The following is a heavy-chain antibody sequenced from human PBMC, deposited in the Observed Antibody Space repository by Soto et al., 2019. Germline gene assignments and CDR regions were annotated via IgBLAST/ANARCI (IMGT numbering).Heavy chain of an antibody. D-gene: IGHD3-3*01. J-gene: IGHJ4*02. CDR3: TTDPRRASYYDFWSGQIITDY. CDR2: IKSKTDGGTT. CDR1: GFTFRNAW. Sequence: GGSLRLACAASGFTFRNAWMSWVRQAPGKGLEWVGRIKSKTDGGTTDYAAPMKGRFTISRDDSKNTLYLQMNSLKTEDTAVYYCTTDPRRASYYDFWSGQIITDYWGQGTLVTVSS. V-gene: IGHV3-15*01.